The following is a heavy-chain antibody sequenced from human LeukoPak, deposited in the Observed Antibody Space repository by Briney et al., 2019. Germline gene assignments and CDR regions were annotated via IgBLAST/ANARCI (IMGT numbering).Heavy chain of an antibody. V-gene: IGHV1-69*13. CDR1: GGTFSSYA. Sequence: GASVKVSCKASGGTFSSYAISWVRQAPGQGLEWMGGIIPIFGTANYAQKFQGRVTITADESTSTAYMELSSLRSEDTAVYYCARDAGYSSGWYYFAYWGQGTLVTVSS. D-gene: IGHD6-19*01. J-gene: IGHJ4*02. CDR2: IIPIFGTA. CDR3: ARDAGYSSGWYYFAY.